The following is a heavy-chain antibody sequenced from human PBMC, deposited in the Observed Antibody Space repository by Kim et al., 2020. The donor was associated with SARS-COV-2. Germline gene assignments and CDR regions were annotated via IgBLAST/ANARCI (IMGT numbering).Heavy chain of an antibody. V-gene: IGHV1-46*01. CDR2: INPSGGST. CDR1: GYTFTSYY. CDR3: ARGSPVYYDILTGYYRDY. J-gene: IGHJ4*02. Sequence: SVKVSCKASGYTFTSYYMHWVRQAPGQGLEWMGIINPSGGSTSYAQKFQGRVTMTRDTSTSTVYMELSSLRSEDTAVYYCARGSPVYYDILTGYYRDYWGQGTLVTVSS. D-gene: IGHD3-9*01.